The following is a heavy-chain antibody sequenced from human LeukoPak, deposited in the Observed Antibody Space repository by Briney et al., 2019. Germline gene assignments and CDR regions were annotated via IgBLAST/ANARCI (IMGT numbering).Heavy chain of an antibody. J-gene: IGHJ3*02. D-gene: IGHD3-22*01. V-gene: IGHV4-34*01. CDR3: ARPSVYYDSSGYYSARTQGLINDALDI. CDR1: GGSFSGYY. Sequence: SETLSLTCAVYGGSFSGYYWSWIRQPPGKGLEWIGEINHSGSTNYNPSLKSRVTISVDTSKNQFSLKLSSVTAADTAVYYCARPSVYYDSSGYYSARTQGLINDALDIWGQGTMVTVSS. CDR2: INHSGST.